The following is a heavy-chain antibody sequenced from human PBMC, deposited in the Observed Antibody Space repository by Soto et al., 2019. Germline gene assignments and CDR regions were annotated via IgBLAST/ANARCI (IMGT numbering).Heavy chain of an antibody. CDR2: IYYSGST. Sequence: QLQLQESGPGLVKPSETLSLTCTVSGGSISSSSYYWGWIRQPPGKGLEWIGSIYYSGSTYYNPSLKSRVTISVDTSKNQFSLKLSSVTAADTAVYYCARKNDSDAFDIWGQGTMVTVSS. CDR1: GGSISSSSYY. CDR3: ARKNDSDAFDI. J-gene: IGHJ3*02. V-gene: IGHV4-39*01. D-gene: IGHD2-15*01.